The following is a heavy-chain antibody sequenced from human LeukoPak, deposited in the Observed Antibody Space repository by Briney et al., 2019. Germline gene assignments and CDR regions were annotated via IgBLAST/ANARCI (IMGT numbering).Heavy chain of an antibody. CDR2: ISSSSSYI. D-gene: IGHD3-10*01. Sequence: PGGSLRLSCAASGFTFSSYSMNWVRQAPGKGLEWVSSISSSSSYIYYADSVKGRFTISRDNAKNSLYLQMNSLRAEDTAVYYCARGFGESYYYYYYGMDVWGKGTTVTVSS. CDR1: GFTFSSYS. J-gene: IGHJ6*04. CDR3: ARGFGESYYYYYYGMDV. V-gene: IGHV3-21*01.